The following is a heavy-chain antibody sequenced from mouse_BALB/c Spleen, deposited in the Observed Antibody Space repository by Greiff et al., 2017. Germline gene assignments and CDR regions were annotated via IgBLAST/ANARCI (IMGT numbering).Heavy chain of an antibody. D-gene: IGHD1-2*01. J-gene: IGHJ4*01. Sequence: QVQLQQSGAELVRPGTSVKISCKASGYTFTNYWLGWVKQRPGHGLEWIGDIYPGGGYTNYNEKFKGKATLTADTSSSTAYMQLSSLTSEDSAVYFCARGGYGQYYYAMDYWGQGTSVTVSS. CDR2: IYPGGGYT. CDR3: ARGGYGQYYYAMDY. V-gene: IGHV1-63*02. CDR1: GYTFTNYW.